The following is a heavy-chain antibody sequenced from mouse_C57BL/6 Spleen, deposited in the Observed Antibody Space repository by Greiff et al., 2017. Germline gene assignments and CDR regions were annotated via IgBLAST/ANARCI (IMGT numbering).Heavy chain of an antibody. CDR3: ARSVYYDYGHYAMDY. J-gene: IGHJ4*01. D-gene: IGHD2-4*01. Sequence: QVQLQQSGPELVKPGASVKISCKASGYAFSSSWMNWVKQRPGQGLEWIGRIYPGDGDTNYNGKFKGKATLTADKSSSTAYMQLSSLTSEDSAVYFYARSVYYDYGHYAMDYWGQGTSVTVSS. CDR1: GYAFSSSW. V-gene: IGHV1-82*01. CDR2: IYPGDGDT.